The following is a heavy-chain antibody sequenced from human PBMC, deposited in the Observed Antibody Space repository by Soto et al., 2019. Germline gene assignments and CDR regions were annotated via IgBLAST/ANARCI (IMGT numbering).Heavy chain of an antibody. CDR3: TRGQEITDWFDP. CDR1: GYTFTTYD. CDR2: MNPNSGNT. V-gene: IGHV1-8*01. J-gene: IGHJ5*02. Sequence: QLQLVQSGAEVKKPGSSVKVSCKASGYTFTTYDINWVRQATGQGLEWMGWMNPNSGNTGYAQKFQGRVTMTRNTSISTAYMELSSLRSEDTAIYYCTRGQEITDWFDPWGQGTLVTVSS.